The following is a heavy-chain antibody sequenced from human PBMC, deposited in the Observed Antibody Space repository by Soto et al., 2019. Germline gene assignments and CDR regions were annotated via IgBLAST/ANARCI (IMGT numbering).Heavy chain of an antibody. V-gene: IGHV4-4*02. D-gene: IGHD1-26*01. CDR2: IYHSGST. J-gene: IGHJ6*02. CDR3: ARVSGSYYYGMDV. CDR1: GGSISSSNW. Sequence: LETLSLTCAVSGGSISSSNWWSWVRQPPGKGLEWIGEIYHSGSTNYNPSLKSRVIISVDKSKNQFSLKLSSVTAADTAVYYCARVSGSYYYGMDVWGQGITVTVSS.